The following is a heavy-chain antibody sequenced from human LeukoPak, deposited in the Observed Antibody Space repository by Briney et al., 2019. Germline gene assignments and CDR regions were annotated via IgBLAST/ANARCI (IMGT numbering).Heavy chain of an antibody. D-gene: IGHD3-10*01. J-gene: IGHJ4*02. CDR2: IIPILGIA. V-gene: IGHV1-69*04. CDR3: ARDSTVGLFGELPQFDY. Sequence: SVKVSCKASGGTFSSYAISWVRQAPGQGLEWMGRIIPILGIANYAQKFQGRVTITADKSTSTAYMELSSLRSEDTAVYYSARDSTVGLFGELPQFDYWGQGTLVTVSS. CDR1: GGTFSSYA.